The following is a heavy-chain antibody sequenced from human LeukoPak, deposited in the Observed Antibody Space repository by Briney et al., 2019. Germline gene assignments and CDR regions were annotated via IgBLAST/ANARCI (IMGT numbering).Heavy chain of an antibody. V-gene: IGHV3-23*01. CDR1: GFTFSIFA. Sequence: GGSLRLSCAASGFTFSIFAVSWVRQAPGKGLEWVSSISNSGGATYYADLVRGRFTISRDNSKNTLYLQMNSLTAEDTAVYYCAKGHLGHDYWGQGTLVTVSS. CDR3: AKGHLGHDY. CDR2: ISNSGGAT. J-gene: IGHJ4*02.